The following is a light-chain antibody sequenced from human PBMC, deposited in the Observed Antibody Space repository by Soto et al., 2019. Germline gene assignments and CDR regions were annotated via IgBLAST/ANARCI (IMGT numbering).Light chain of an antibody. J-gene: IGLJ1*01. CDR2: EVS. Sequence: QSALTQPPSASGSPGQSVTISCTGTSSDVGGYNYVSWYQQHPGKAPKPMIYEVSKPPSGVPDRFSGSKSGNTASLTVSGLQAEDEADYYCTSYAGSNNFFYVFGTGTKLTVL. CDR3: TSYAGSNNFFYV. V-gene: IGLV2-8*01. CDR1: SSDVGGYNY.